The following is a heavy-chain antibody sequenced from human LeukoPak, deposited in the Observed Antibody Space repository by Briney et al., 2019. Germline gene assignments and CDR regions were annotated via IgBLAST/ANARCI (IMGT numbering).Heavy chain of an antibody. CDR2: IYYSGST. J-gene: IGHJ3*02. Sequence: SGPTLVNPSETLSLTCTVSGGSISSYYWSWIRQPPGKGLEWIGYIYYSGSTNYNPSLKSRVTISVDTSKNQFSLKLSSVTAADTAVYYCATLPDIVATSAAFDIWGQGTMVTVSS. CDR3: ATLPDIVATSAAFDI. D-gene: IGHD5-12*01. CDR1: GGSISSYY. V-gene: IGHV4-59*08.